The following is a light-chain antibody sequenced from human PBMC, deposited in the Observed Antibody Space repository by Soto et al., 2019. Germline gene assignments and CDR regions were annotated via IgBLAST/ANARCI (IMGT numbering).Light chain of an antibody. Sequence: EIVMTQSPATLSVSPGERATLSCRASQSVSSNLAGYQQKPGQAPRLLIYGASTRAAGIPARFSGSGSGTEFTLTISSLQSEDVAVYYGQQYNNWPPWTFGQGTKVEIK. CDR1: QSVSSN. V-gene: IGKV3-15*01. CDR3: QQYNNWPPWT. J-gene: IGKJ1*01. CDR2: GAS.